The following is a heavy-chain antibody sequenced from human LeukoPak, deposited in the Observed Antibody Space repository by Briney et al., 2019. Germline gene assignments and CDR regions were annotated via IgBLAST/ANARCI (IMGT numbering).Heavy chain of an antibody. V-gene: IGHV1-69*05. CDR1: GGDLSRYG. CDR2: IIPIFGTK. J-gene: IGHJ6*03. CDR3: ARDRIPAAPSYSYFYMDV. Sequence: ASVKVSCKASGGDLSRYGISWVRLAPGQGLEWMGGIIPIFGTKNYAQRFQGRVTITTDESTSAVYMELSSLGSEDTAVYYCARDRIPAAPSYSYFYMDVWGKGTTVTVSS. D-gene: IGHD6-13*01.